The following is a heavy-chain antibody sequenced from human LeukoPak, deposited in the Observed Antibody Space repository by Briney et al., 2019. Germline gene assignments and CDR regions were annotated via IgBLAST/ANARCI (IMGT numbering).Heavy chain of an antibody. CDR3: ARHVGRGFDWITISPPLYYYYYYGMDV. CDR2: ISSSSSYI. CDR1: GFTFSSYS. V-gene: IGHV3-21*01. D-gene: IGHD3-9*01. Sequence: KSGGSLRLSCAASGFTFSSYSMNWVRQAPGKGLEWVSSISSSSSYIYYADSVKGRFTISRDNAKNSLYLQMNSLRAEDTAVYYCARHVGRGFDWITISPPLYYYYYYGMDVWGQGTTVTVSS. J-gene: IGHJ6*02.